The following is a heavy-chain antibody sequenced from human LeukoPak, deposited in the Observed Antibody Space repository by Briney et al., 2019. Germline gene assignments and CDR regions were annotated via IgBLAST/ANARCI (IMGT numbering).Heavy chain of an antibody. J-gene: IGHJ4*02. Sequence: ASVKVSCKASRYTFTSSAMHWVPQAARHRLECLGWINAGDGNTKYSQMLQGRVTITRDTSASTAYMELSSMRSEDTAVYYCARKDDILTGSLDYWGQGTLVTVSS. D-gene: IGHD3-9*01. CDR3: ARKDDILTGSLDY. CDR1: RYTFTSSA. V-gene: IGHV1-3*01. CDR2: INAGDGNT.